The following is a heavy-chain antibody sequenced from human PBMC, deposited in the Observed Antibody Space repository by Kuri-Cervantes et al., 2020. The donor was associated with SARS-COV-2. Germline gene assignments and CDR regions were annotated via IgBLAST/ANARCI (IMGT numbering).Heavy chain of an antibody. V-gene: IGHV1-18*01. J-gene: IGHJ3*02. CDR2: INGYNDNT. CDR1: GYTFTNYG. CDR3: ARTRIAAAGTDAFDI. Sequence: ASVKVSCKASGYTFTNYGISWVRQAPGQGLEWMGWINGYNDNTKYAQKLQGRVTMTTDTSTSTAYMELRSLRSEDTAVYYCARTRIAAAGTDAFDIWGQGTMVTVSS. D-gene: IGHD6-13*01.